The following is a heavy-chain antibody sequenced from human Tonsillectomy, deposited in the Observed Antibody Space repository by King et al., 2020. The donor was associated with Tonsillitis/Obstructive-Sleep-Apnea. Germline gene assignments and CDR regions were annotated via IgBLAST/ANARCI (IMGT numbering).Heavy chain of an antibody. CDR2: IYSGGRT. CDR3: AWDKATGTTDYYYYYCMDV. V-gene: IGHV3-66*01. CDR1: GFTVSSNY. D-gene: IGHD1-7*01. J-gene: IGHJ6*03. Sequence: VQLVESGGGLVQPGGSLRLSCAASGFTVSSNYMSWVRQAPGKGLEWVSVIYSGGRTYYEESVKGRVTISRDNAKNTRYLQMNSLRAEDTAVYYCAWDKATGTTDYYYYYCMDVWGKGTTVTVSS.